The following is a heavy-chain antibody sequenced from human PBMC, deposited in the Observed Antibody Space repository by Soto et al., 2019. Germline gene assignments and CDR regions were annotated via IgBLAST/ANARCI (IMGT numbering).Heavy chain of an antibody. D-gene: IGHD3-3*01. CDR1: GFSLSTSGMC. CDR3: ARIRFLEWEDYYYGMDV. V-gene: IGHV2-70*11. Sequence: SGPTLVNPTQTLTLTCTFSGFSLSTSGMCVSWIRQPPGKALEWLARIDWDDDKYYSTSLKTRLTISKDTSKNQVVLTMTNMDPVDTATYYCARIRFLEWEDYYYGMDVWGQGTTVTVSS. J-gene: IGHJ6*02. CDR2: IDWDDDK.